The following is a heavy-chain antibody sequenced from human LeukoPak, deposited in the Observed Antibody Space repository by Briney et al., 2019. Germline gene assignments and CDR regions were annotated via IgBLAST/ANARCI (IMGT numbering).Heavy chain of an antibody. CDR2: INHSGST. V-gene: IGHV4-34*01. CDR1: GGSFSGYY. J-gene: IGHJ4*02. Sequence: SETLSLTCADYGGSFSGYYWSWIRQPPGKGLEWIGEINHSGSTNYNPSLKSRVTISVDTSKNQFSLKLSSVTAADTAVYYCARGPEDYYDSSGYSPFDYWGQGTLVTVSS. D-gene: IGHD3-22*01. CDR3: ARGPEDYYDSSGYSPFDY.